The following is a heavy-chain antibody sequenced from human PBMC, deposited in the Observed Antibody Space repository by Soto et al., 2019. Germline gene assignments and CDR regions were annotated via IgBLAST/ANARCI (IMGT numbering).Heavy chain of an antibody. CDR3: ARDISQERIPGAFDI. D-gene: IGHD2-15*01. CDR1: GYTFTDYY. V-gene: IGHV1-46*01. Sequence: ASVKVSCKASGYTFTDYYMHWVRQAPGQGLEWMGIINPSGGSTSYAQKFQGRVTMTRDTSTSTVYMELSSLRSEDTAVYYCARDISQERIPGAFDIWGQGTMVTVSS. CDR2: INPSGGST. J-gene: IGHJ3*02.